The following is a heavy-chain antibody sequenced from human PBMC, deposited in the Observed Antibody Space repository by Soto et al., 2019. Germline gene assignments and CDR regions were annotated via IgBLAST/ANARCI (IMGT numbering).Heavy chain of an antibody. CDR3: ATPYYFNH. CDR1: GFTFTTYG. CDR2: ISDDSSYI. J-gene: IGHJ1*01. V-gene: IGHV3-21*06. D-gene: IGHD3-16*01. Sequence: GGSLRLSCAASGFTFTTYGMNWVRQAPGKGLEWLSSISDDSSYIDYADSLRGRFTVSRDNARNSLYLQIDSLGVEDTAVYYCATPYYFNHWGPGTLVTVSS.